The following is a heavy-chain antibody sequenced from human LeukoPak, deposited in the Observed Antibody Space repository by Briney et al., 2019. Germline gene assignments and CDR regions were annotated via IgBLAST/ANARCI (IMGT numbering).Heavy chain of an antibody. CDR2: IDSSGSNI. CDR3: ARTKEMASISYFDS. D-gene: IGHD5-24*01. J-gene: IGHJ4*02. CDR1: GFTFSSYE. Sequence: GGSLRLSCAASGFTFSSYEMNWVRQAPGKGLEWVSYIDSSGSNIHYADPVKGRFTISRDNAKNSLYLQMNSLRAEDTAVYYCARTKEMASISYFDSWGQGTLVTVSS. V-gene: IGHV3-48*03.